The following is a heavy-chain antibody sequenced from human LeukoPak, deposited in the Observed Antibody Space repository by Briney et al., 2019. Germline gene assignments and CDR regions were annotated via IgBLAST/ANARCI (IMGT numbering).Heavy chain of an antibody. Sequence: ASVKVSCKASGYTITSYAMHWVRPAPGQRLEWMGWINAGNGNTKYSQKFQGRVTITRDTSASTAYMELSSLRSEDTAVYYCSVLAVANAEYFQHWGQGTLVTVSS. CDR3: SVLAVANAEYFQH. D-gene: IGHD6-19*01. CDR2: INAGNGNT. CDR1: GYTITSYA. V-gene: IGHV1-3*01. J-gene: IGHJ1*01.